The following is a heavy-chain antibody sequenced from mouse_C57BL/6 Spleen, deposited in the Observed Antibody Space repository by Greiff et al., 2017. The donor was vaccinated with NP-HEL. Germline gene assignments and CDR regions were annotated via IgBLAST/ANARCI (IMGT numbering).Heavy chain of an antibody. J-gene: IGHJ3*01. CDR3: ARHSSGYPGGFAY. CDR1: GFTFSSYG. D-gene: IGHD3-2*02. V-gene: IGHV5-6*01. Sequence: EVQLQESGGDLVKPGGSLKLSCAASGFTFSSYGMSWVRQTPDKRLEWVATISSGGSYTYYPDSVKGRFTISRDNAKNTLYLQMSSLKSEDTAMYYCARHSSGYPGGFAYWGQGTLVTVSA. CDR2: ISSGGSYT.